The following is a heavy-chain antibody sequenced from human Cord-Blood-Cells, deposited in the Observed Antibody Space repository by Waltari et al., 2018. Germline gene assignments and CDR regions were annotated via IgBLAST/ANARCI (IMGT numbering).Heavy chain of an antibody. CDR2: IYYSGST. D-gene: IGHD2-2*01. V-gene: IGHV4-39*01. CDR1: GGSISSSRYY. CDR3: ARTRYCSSTSCYDY. Sequence: QLQLQESGPGLVKPSETLSLTCTVPGGSISSSRYYWDWIRQPPGKGRAWIGSIYYSGSTYYNPSLMSRVTISVDTSKSQFSLTPSSVTAADTSVYDCARTRYCSSTSCYDYWGQGTLVTVSS. J-gene: IGHJ4*02.